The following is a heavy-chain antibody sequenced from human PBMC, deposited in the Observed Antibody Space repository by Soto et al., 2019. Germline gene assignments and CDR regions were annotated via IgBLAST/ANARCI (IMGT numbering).Heavy chain of an antibody. Sequence: SEALSLTCAVSGGSISSYYWSWIRQPPGKGLEWIGHIFYSGSINYNPSLQSRVAVSVDTSKNQFSLRLRSVTAADTAVYYCATVATTRGIYYFDYWGQGILVTVSS. J-gene: IGHJ4*02. D-gene: IGHD5-12*01. CDR1: GGSISSYY. CDR2: IFYSGSI. CDR3: ATVATTRGIYYFDY. V-gene: IGHV4-59*01.